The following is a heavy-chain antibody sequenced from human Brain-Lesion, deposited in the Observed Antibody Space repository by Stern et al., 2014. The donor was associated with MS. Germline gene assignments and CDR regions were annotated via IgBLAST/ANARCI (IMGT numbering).Heavy chain of an antibody. CDR2: FELEEGET. D-gene: IGHD1-26*01. CDR1: GYTLTELS. Sequence: VQLVQSGAEVKKPGASVKVSCKVSGYTLTELSMHWVRQAPRKGLEWMAGFELEEGETINAQKFQGRVPLTEDTSTDTAYMELSSLRSEDTAVYYCATLSPGAGGNYYRHFDYWGQGTLVTVSS. J-gene: IGHJ4*02. V-gene: IGHV1-24*01. CDR3: ATLSPGAGGNYYRHFDY.